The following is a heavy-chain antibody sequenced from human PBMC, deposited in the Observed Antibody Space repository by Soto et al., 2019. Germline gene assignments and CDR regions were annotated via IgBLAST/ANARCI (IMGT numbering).Heavy chain of an antibody. D-gene: IGHD1-26*01. J-gene: IGHJ4*02. CDR2: IYYSGST. CDR3: ARGVVGATAPDY. Sequence: QLQLQESGPGLVKPSDTLPLTCTVSGGSINSNTYYWAWIRQPPGKGLEWIGSIYYSGSTHYNPSLKSRVTISVDPSKNQFCLKLRSVTAADTAVYLCARGVVGATAPDYWGQGTLVTVSS. CDR1: GGSINSNTYY. V-gene: IGHV4-39*01.